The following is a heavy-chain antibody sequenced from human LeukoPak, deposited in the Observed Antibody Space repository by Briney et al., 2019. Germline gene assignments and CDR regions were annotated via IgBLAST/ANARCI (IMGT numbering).Heavy chain of an antibody. J-gene: IGHJ6*03. CDR2: ISAYNGNT. D-gene: IGHD1-26*01. CDR3: ARDRRAVGAYYYYYYMDV. V-gene: IGHV1-18*01. Sequence: GASVKVSCKASGYTFTTYGISWVRQAPGQGLEWMGWISAYNGNTNYAQKLQGRVTMTTDTSTSTAYMELRSLRSDDTAVYYCARDRRAVGAYYYYYYMDVWGKGTTVTISS. CDR1: GYTFTTYG.